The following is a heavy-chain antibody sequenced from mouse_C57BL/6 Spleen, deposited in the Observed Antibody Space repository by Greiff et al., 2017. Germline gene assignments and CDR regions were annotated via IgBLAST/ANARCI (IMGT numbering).Heavy chain of an antibody. CDR1: GFTFSDYY. CDR3: ARHYRAMDY. Sequence: EVMLVESGGGLVQPGGSLKLSCAASGFTFSDYYMYWVRQTPEKRLEWVAYISTGGGSTYYPDTVKGRFTISRDNAKNTLYLQMSRLKSEDTAMYYCARHYRAMDYWGQGTSVTVAS. D-gene: IGHD2-14*01. CDR2: ISTGGGST. V-gene: IGHV5-12*01. J-gene: IGHJ4*01.